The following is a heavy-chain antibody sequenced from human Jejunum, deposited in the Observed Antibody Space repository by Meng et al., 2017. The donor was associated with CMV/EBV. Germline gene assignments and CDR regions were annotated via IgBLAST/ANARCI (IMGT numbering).Heavy chain of an antibody. CDR1: GFTFNDQA. J-gene: IGHJ5*02. D-gene: IGHD5-12*01. Sequence: EVQLLDSGGGLVQPGGALRLSCAASGFTFNDQAMTWVRQAPGKGLEWVAHISESGTNTNYADSVRGRFRISRDNSKSTLYLEMNSLRVEDTAVYFCANRAWIETCGQGTLVTVSS. CDR2: ISESGTNT. V-gene: IGHV3-23*01. CDR3: ANRAWIET.